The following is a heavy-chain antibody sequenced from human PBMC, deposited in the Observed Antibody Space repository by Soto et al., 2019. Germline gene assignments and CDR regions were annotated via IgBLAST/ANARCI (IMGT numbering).Heavy chain of an antibody. V-gene: IGHV1-24*01. CDR2: YETEDAKT. J-gene: IGHJ6*02. Sequence: QVQLVQSGAEVKKPGASVKVSCKVSGYILSEVSIHWVRQAPGKGLEWLGGYETEDAKTIYAQKSQARRIMPEDTSTGTPYMELTTLRSNHPALYFCATGRNNWRLTAGGDYYYGMDVWGQGTTVTVAS. D-gene: IGHD3-10*01. CDR1: GYILSEVS. CDR3: ATGRNNWRLTAGGDYYYGMDV.